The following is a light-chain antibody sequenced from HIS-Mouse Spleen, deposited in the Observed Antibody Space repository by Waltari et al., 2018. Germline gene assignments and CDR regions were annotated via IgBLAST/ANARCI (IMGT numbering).Light chain of an antibody. V-gene: IGKV1-39*01. CDR2: AAA. J-gene: IGKJ2*01. CDR3: QQSYSTPHT. Sequence: DIQMTQSPSSLSASVGDRVTITCRASQSISSYLNWYQQEPGNAPKLLIYAAAILQSGVPSRFSGSGSVTDFTLTISSLQPEDFSTYYCQQSYSTPHTFGQGTKLEIK. CDR1: QSISSY.